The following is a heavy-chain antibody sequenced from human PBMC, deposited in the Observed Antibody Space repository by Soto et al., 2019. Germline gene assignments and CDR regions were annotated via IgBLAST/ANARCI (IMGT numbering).Heavy chain of an antibody. CDR3: ARYRREAVAGYTLDN. Sequence: SETLSLTCNVSGGSISSGGYYWSWIRQHPGKGLEWIGYIYYSGRTYYNPSLKSRVTISEDTSKSQFSLKVNSMTAADTAVYYCARYRREAVAGYTLDNWGQGILVTVSS. V-gene: IGHV4-30-4*02. CDR2: IYYSGRT. D-gene: IGHD6-13*01. CDR1: GGSISSGGYY. J-gene: IGHJ4*02.